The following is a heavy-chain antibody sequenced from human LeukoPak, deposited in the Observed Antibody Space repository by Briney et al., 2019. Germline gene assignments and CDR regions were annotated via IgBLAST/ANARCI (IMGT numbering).Heavy chain of an antibody. J-gene: IGHJ4*02. CDR3: VVGGSPGY. D-gene: IGHD2-15*01. CDR1: GFTFSNYA. V-gene: IGHV3-74*01. CDR2: ISTDGYTI. Sequence: GGSLRLSCAASGFTFSNYAMSWVRQAPRKGLVWVSRISTDGYTIDYADFVQGRFTASRDNTKNTWSLEMNSLRAEDTAVYYCVVGGSPGYWGQGTLVTVSS.